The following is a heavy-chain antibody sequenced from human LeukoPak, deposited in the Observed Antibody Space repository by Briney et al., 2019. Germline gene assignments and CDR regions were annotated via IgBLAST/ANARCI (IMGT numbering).Heavy chain of an antibody. D-gene: IGHD3-16*02. CDR1: GFTFSSYA. J-gene: IGHJ4*02. Sequence: PGGSLRLSCAASGFTFSSYAMSWVRQAPGKGLEWVSAISGSGGSTYYADSVKGRFTISRDNSKNTLYLQMNSLRAEDTAVYYCAKDPHTFTFGGVIVTPYYFDYWGQGTLVTVSS. V-gene: IGHV3-23*01. CDR2: ISGSGGST. CDR3: AKDPHTFTFGGVIVTPYYFDY.